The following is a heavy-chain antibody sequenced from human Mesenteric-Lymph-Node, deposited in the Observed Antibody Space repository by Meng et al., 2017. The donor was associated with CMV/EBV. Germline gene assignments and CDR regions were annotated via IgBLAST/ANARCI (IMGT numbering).Heavy chain of an antibody. Sequence: GESLKISCAACGFTFSSYDMHWVRQATGKGLEWVSAIGTAGDTYYPGSVKGRFTISRDNAKNSLFLQMSTLRVEDTAVYYCARAYCGNVACAPAYWGQGTLVTVSS. D-gene: IGHD2-21*01. V-gene: IGHV3-13*01. CDR2: IGTAGDT. CDR1: GFTFSSYD. CDR3: ARAYCGNVACAPAY. J-gene: IGHJ4*02.